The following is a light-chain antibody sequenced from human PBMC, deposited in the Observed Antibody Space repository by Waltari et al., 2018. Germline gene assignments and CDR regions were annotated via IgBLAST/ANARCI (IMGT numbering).Light chain of an antibody. J-gene: IGKJ1*01. Sequence: EILLTQSPGTLSLPPGERATLSCRSGQSVGRSLAWYQQKPGQPPRLLIYGSSNRATGTPDRFSGGGSGTDFSLTISRLEPEDVAVYYCQHYVSLPGTFGQGTKVEIK. V-gene: IGKV3-20*01. CDR2: GSS. CDR1: QSVGRS. CDR3: QHYVSLPGT.